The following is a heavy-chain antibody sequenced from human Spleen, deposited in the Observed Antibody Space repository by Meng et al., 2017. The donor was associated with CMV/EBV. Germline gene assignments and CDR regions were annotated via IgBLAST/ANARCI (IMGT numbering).Heavy chain of an antibody. V-gene: IGHV3-23*01. Sequence: GGSLRLSCAASRFRFSTYAMTWLRQAPGKGLEWVSAISGSGGSTYYADSVKGRFTISRDNSKNTLYLQMNSLRAEDTAVYYCVGPPTYCSSTSCYTVDYYGMDVWGQGTTVTVSS. CDR3: VGPPTYCSSTSCYTVDYYGMDV. J-gene: IGHJ6*02. CDR1: RFRFSTYA. D-gene: IGHD2-2*02. CDR2: ISGSGGST.